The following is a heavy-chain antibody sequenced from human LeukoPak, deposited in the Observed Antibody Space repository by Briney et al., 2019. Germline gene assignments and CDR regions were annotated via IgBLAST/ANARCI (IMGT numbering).Heavy chain of an antibody. J-gene: IGHJ4*02. CDR1: GFTFSSYA. V-gene: IGHV3-23*01. D-gene: IGHD4-23*01. CDR2: ISGSDGST. Sequence: GGSLRLSCAASGFTFSSYAMSWVRQAPGKGLEWVSFISGSDGSTYYADSVQGRFTISRDNSKNTLYLQVNSLRAEDTAVYYCAKHGRMTTVVTPPLYWGQGTLVTVSS. CDR3: AKHGRMTTVVTPPLY.